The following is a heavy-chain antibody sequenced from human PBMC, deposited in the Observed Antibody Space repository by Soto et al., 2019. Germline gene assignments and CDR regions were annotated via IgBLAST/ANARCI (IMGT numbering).Heavy chain of an antibody. Sequence: QVKLVESGGEVKKPGASVKISCKVSGYTFSSYGISWVRKAPGQGLEWMGWISAYNGNTNYAQKFQGRVTMTTDTSTSTAYMELSSLRSDDTAIYYCARTLNEWLLGLEWGQGTLVTVSS. V-gene: IGHV1-18*01. J-gene: IGHJ4*02. D-gene: IGHD3-3*01. CDR1: GYTFSSYG. CDR2: ISAYNGNT. CDR3: ARTLNEWLLGLE.